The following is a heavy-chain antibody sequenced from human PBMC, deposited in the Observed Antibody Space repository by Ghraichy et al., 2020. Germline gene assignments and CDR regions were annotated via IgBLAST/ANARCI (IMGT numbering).Heavy chain of an antibody. J-gene: IGHJ6*02. D-gene: IGHD2-2*01. Sequence: GGSLRLSCAASGFTFSSYGMHWVRQAPGKGLEWVAGIWFDGSNKYYADSVKGRFTISRDNSKNTLYLQMNSLRAEDTAVYYCARARYCSSNSCRSYYYGMDVWGQGTTVTVSS. CDR3: ARARYCSSNSCRSYYYGMDV. CDR1: GFTFSSYG. V-gene: IGHV3-33*01. CDR2: IWFDGSNK.